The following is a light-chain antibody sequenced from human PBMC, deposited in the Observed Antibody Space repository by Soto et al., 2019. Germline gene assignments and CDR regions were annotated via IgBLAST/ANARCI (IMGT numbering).Light chain of an antibody. CDR2: GAS. Sequence: EIVMTQSPATLSVSPGERATLSCRASQSVSSNLAWYQQKPGQAPRLLMYGASTRATGIPARFSGSVSGTEVTLTISSLQSEDFAVYYCQQYNNWPPWTFGQGTKVEIK. J-gene: IGKJ1*01. CDR3: QQYNNWPPWT. CDR1: QSVSSN. V-gene: IGKV3-15*01.